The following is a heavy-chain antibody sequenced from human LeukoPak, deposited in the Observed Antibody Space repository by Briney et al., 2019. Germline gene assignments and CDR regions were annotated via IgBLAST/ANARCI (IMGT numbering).Heavy chain of an antibody. J-gene: IGHJ6*02. V-gene: IGHV3-53*01. CDR1: GFTVSSNY. CDR3: ARPSGDSSGFYYYGMVV. D-gene: IGHD3-22*01. CDR2: IYSGGST. Sequence: PGGSLRLSCEAYGFTVSSNYMSWVRQAPGKVLEWVSVIYSGGSTYYADSVKGRFTISRDNSKNTLYLQMNSLRAEDTAVYYCARPSGDSSGFYYYGMVVWGQGTTVTVSS.